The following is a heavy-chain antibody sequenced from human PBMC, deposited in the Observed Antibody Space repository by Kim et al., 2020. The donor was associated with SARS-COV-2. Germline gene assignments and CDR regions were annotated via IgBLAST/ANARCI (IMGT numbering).Heavy chain of an antibody. V-gene: IGHV7-4-1*02. CDR2: IKTNTGNP. CDR1: GYTFTNYA. CDR3: ATGGRAAGSGDYFDY. J-gene: IGHJ4*02. Sequence: ASVNVSCKASGYTFTNYAMIWMRQAPGQGLEWMGWIKTNTGNPTYAQGFTGRFVFSMDTSITTAYLQISNLKAEDTAVYYCATGGRAAGSGDYFDYWGQGTLVTVSS. D-gene: IGHD6-13*01.